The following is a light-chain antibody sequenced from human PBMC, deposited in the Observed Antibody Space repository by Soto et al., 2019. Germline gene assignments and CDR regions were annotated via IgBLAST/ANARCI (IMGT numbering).Light chain of an antibody. V-gene: IGKV1-5*03. CDR1: QSISSW. CDR3: QQDNDNWT. Sequence: DIQMTQSPSTLPASVGDRVTITCRASQSISSWLAWYQQKPGKAPKLLIYKASTLQSGVPSRFSGSGSGTEFTLAISSLQPDDSATYYCQQDNDNWTCGQGNKVEIK. CDR2: KAS. J-gene: IGKJ1*01.